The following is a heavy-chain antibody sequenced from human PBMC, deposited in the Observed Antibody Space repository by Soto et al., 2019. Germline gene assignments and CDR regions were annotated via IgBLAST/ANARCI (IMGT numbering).Heavy chain of an antibody. CDR1: GYTFTSYG. V-gene: IGHV1-18*01. D-gene: IGHD3-3*01. Sequence: ASVKVSCKASGYTFTSYGISWVRQAPGQGLEWMGWISAYNGNTNYAQKLQGRVTMTTDTSTSTAYMELRSLRSDDTTVYYCARARRGDYDFWSGHSGFEYWGQGTLVSVSS. CDR3: ARARRGDYDFWSGHSGFEY. CDR2: ISAYNGNT. J-gene: IGHJ4*02.